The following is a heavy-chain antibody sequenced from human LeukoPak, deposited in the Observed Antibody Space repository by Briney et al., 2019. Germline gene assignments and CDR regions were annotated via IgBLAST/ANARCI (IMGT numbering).Heavy chain of an antibody. V-gene: IGHV4-59*05. CDR2: IYYSGST. CDR1: GGSISSYY. Sequence: SETLSLTCTVSGGSISSYYWSWIRQPAGKGLEWIGSIYYSGSTYYNPSLKSRVTISVDTSKNQFSLKLSSATAADTAVYYCARQEYIVVVPANFDYWGQGTLVTVSS. J-gene: IGHJ4*02. CDR3: ARQEYIVVVPANFDY. D-gene: IGHD2-2*01.